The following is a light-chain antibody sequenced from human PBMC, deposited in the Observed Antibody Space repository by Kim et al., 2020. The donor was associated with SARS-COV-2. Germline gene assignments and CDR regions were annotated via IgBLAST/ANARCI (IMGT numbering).Light chain of an antibody. J-gene: IGKJ4*01. CDR3: QQYNSYSPTT. V-gene: IGKV1-5*03. CDR2: KTS. Sequence: SVGDRVTITCRASQSISSLLAWYQQKPGKAPKLLIYKTSSLESGVPSRFSGSGSGTEFTLTISSLQPDDFATYYCQQYNSYSPTTFGGGTKVEIK. CDR1: QSISSL.